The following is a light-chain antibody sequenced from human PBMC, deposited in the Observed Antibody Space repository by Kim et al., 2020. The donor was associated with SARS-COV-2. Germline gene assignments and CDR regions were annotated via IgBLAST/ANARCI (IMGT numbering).Light chain of an antibody. CDR3: QTWDKTTAV. V-gene: IGLV3-1*01. Sequence: EDKYSSWYQQKPGQSPVLVIYQDTKRPSGIPDRFSASISGNTATLTISGTQPLDEADYYCQTWDKTTAVFGGGTKVTVL. J-gene: IGLJ3*02. CDR2: QDT. CDR1: EDKY.